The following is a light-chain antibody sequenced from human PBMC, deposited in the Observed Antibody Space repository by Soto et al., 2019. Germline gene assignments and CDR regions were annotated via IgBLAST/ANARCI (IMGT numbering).Light chain of an antibody. Sequence: DIQLTQSPSFLSASVGDRVTITCRASQGISSYLAWYQQKPGKAPKLLIYAASTLQSGVPSRFSGSGSGTEFTLTISSVQPEDFATYYCQQLNSYPRFFGPGTKVDIK. V-gene: IGKV1-9*01. CDR1: QGISSY. CDR3: QQLNSYPRF. J-gene: IGKJ3*01. CDR2: AAS.